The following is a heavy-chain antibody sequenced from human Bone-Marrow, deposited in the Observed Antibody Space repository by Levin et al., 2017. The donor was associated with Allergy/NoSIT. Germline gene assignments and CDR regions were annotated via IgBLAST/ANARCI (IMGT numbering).Heavy chain of an antibody. CDR3: ARVPGWDIVVVPAAKRDDAFDI. J-gene: IGHJ3*02. CDR1: GFTFSSYS. Sequence: MAGGSLRLSCAASGFTFSSYSMNWVRQAPGKGLEWVSSISSSSSYIYYADSVKGRFTISRDNAKNSLYLQMNSPRAEDTAVYYCARVPGWDIVVVPAAKRDDAFDIWGQGTMVTVSS. V-gene: IGHV3-21*01. D-gene: IGHD2-2*01. CDR2: ISSSSSYI.